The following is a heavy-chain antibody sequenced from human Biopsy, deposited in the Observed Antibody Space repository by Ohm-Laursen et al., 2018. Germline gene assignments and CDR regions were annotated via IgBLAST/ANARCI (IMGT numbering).Heavy chain of an antibody. Sequence: TPSLTCTVSGDSISSGVYYWNWFRQHPEKGLEWIGYISSGGYRKYTPSLQSLITISMDTSRNQFSLRLNSVSSADTAVYYCARAPYVSGSFGWFDPWGQGIVVTVSS. V-gene: IGHV4-31*01. CDR3: ARAPYVSGSFGWFDP. D-gene: IGHD3-10*01. J-gene: IGHJ5*02. CDR2: ISSGGYR. CDR1: GDSISSGVYY.